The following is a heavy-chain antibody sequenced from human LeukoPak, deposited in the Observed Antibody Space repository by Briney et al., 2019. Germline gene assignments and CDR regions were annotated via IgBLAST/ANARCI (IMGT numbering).Heavy chain of an antibody. CDR3: ARTSAAAGTYDY. V-gene: IGHV3-48*03. Sequence: PGGSLRLSCTAYGFTFSSYEMNWVRQAPGKGLEWVSYISRSGSTIYYADSVKGRFTISRDNAKNSLYLQMNSLRAEDTAVYYCARTSAAAGTYDYWGQGTLVTVSS. CDR1: GFTFSSYE. D-gene: IGHD6-13*01. CDR2: ISRSGSTI. J-gene: IGHJ4*02.